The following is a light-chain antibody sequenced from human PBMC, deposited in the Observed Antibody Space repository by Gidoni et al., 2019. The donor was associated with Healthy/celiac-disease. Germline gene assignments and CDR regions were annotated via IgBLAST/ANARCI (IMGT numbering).Light chain of an antibody. Sequence: AIQLTHSPSSLSASVGDRVTITCRASQGINSALAWYQQKPGKAPDLLIYHASTLESGVPSRFSGSGAGTDFTLTISSLQPEDFATYYCHHSNSYPQTFGKWTKVEIK. CDR2: HAS. CDR1: QGINSA. J-gene: IGKJ1*01. V-gene: IGKV1-13*02. CDR3: HHSNSYPQT.